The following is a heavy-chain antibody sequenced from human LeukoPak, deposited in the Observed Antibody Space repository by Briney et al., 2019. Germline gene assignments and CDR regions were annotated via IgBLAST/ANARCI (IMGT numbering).Heavy chain of an antibody. J-gene: IGHJ4*02. V-gene: IGHV1-2*06. CDR1: VYTFTVNY. CDR2: INPNSGGT. Sequence: ASVTVSFKASVYTFTVNYMHWVRQAPGQGVEWMGRINPNSGGTNYAQKFQGRITMTRDTSINTAYMELSRLRSDDTAAYYCARAGDLGTAAALSWGQGTLVTVSS. CDR3: ARAGDLGTAAALS. D-gene: IGHD6-13*01.